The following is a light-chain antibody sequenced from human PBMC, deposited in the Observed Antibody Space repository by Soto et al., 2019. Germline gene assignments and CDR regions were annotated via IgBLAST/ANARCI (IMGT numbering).Light chain of an antibody. CDR2: DAS. CDR1: QDISNY. Sequence: DVQMSHSPAALSSYIRDRVTITCQASQDISNYLNRYQQKPGKAPKLLIYDASNLETGVPSRFSGSGSGTDFTFTISSLQPEDIAPYYCPQYDNLPIPFGQGTLLATK. V-gene: IGKV1-33*01. CDR3: PQYDNLPIP. J-gene: IGKJ5*01.